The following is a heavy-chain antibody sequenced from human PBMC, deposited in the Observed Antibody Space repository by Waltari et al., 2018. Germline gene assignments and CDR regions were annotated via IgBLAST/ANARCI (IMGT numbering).Heavy chain of an antibody. D-gene: IGHD6-13*01. CDR1: GGSISSYY. J-gene: IGHJ3*02. V-gene: IGHV4-59*01. CDR3: ARGLAAAGPPDAFDI. CDR2: IYYRGST. Sequence: QVQLQESGPGLVKPSETLSLTCTVSGGSISSYYWSWIRQPPGKGLEWIGYIYYRGSTNYNPSLKSRVTISVDTSKNQFSLKLSSVTAADTAVYYCARGLAAAGPPDAFDIWGQGTMVTVSS.